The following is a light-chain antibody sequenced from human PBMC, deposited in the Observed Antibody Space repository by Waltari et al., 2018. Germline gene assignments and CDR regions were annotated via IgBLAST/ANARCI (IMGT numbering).Light chain of an antibody. CDR1: QSVSSN. V-gene: IGKV3-15*01. CDR2: GAS. J-gene: IGKJ5*01. Sequence: EIVMTQSPATLSVSPGERATLSCRASQSVSSNLAWYQQKPGQAPRLLIYGASTRATGIPARFIGSGSGIEFTLTISSLQSEEFAVYYCQQYNNWPPPITFGQGTRLEIK. CDR3: QQYNNWPPPIT.